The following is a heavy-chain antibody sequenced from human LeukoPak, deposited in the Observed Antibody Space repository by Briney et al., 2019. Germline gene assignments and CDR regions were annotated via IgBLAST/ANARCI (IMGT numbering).Heavy chain of an antibody. CDR1: GGSISSYY. CDR2: IYYSGST. Sequence: SETLSLTCTVSGGSISSYYWSWIRQPPGKGLEWIGYIYYSGSTNYNPSLKSRVTISVDTSKNQFSLKLSSVTAADTAVYYCAGYSSSWEYFQHWGQGTLVTVSS. D-gene: IGHD6-13*01. CDR3: AGYSSSWEYFQH. V-gene: IGHV4-59*01. J-gene: IGHJ1*01.